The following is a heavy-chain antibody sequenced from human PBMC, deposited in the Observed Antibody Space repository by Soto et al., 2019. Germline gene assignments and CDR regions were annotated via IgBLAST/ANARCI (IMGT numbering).Heavy chain of an antibody. CDR2: IYYSGST. CDR1: GDSISSYY. D-gene: IGHD3-3*01. CDR3: ATRITVFGLLIPPFDP. Sequence: SETLSLTCTVSGDSISSYYWSWIRQPPGKGLEWIGYIYYSGSTNYNPSLKSRVTMSVDTSKNQFSLRLSSVTAADTAIYYCATRITVFGLLIPPFDPWGQGTQVTVSS. J-gene: IGHJ5*02. V-gene: IGHV4-59*03.